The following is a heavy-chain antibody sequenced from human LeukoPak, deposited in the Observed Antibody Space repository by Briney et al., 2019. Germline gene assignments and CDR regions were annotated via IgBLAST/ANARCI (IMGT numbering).Heavy chain of an antibody. CDR3: ARGLRVGGTPLLYYYMEV. CDR2: INPNSGGT. D-gene: IGHD6-19*01. J-gene: IGHJ6*03. CDR1: GYTFTGYY. Sequence: GASVRGSCKASGYTFTGYYTHWVRQAPGQGLEWMGWINPNSGGTNYAQKFQGRVTMTRDTPISTAYMELSRLRSDDTPVYYCARGLRVGGTPLLYYYMEVWGKGTTVTISS. V-gene: IGHV1-2*02.